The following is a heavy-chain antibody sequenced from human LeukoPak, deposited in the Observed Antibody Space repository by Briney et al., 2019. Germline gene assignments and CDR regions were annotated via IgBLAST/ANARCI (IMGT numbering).Heavy chain of an antibody. J-gene: IGHJ5*02. D-gene: IGHD3-10*01. CDR3: ARAHGSGFNWFDP. V-gene: IGHV1-69*13. CDR2: IIPIFGTA. CDR1: GGTFSSYA. Sequence: SVKVSCKASGGTFSSYAISWVRQAPGQGLEWVGGIIPIFGTANYAQRFQGRVTITADESTSTAYMELSSLRSEDTAVYYCARAHGSGFNWFDPWGQGTLVTVSS.